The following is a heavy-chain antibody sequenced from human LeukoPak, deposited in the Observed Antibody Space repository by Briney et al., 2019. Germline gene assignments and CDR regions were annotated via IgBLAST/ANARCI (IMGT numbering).Heavy chain of an antibody. CDR3: ARSRGIGIDP. V-gene: IGHV1-8*02. Sequence: ASVKVSCKASGYTFTGYYMHWVRQAPGQGLEWMGWMNPNSGNTGYAQKFQGRVTMTRNTSISTAYMELSSLRSEDTAVYYCARSRGIGIDPWGQGTLVTVSS. CDR1: GYTFTGYY. D-gene: IGHD3-3*02. CDR2: MNPNSGNT. J-gene: IGHJ5*02.